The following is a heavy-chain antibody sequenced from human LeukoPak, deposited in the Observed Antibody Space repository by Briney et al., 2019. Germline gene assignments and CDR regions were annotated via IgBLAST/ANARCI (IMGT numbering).Heavy chain of an antibody. J-gene: IGHJ5*02. CDR3: ARTPEYQLLYWFDP. CDR2: IIPILGIA. V-gene: IGHV1-69*04. D-gene: IGHD2-2*01. CDR1: GGTFSSYA. Sequence: SVKVSCKASGGTFSSYAISWVRQAPGQGLEWMGRIIPILGIANYAQKFQGRVTITADKSTSTAYMELSSLRSEDTAVYYCARTPEYQLLYWFDPWGQGTLVTVSP.